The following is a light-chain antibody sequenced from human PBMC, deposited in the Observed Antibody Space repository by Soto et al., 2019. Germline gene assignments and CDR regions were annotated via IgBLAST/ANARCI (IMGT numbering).Light chain of an antibody. CDR3: HQYDSSSPT. J-gene: IGKJ2*01. CDR2: DAS. CDR1: QNISVW. Sequence: DIQMTQSPSTLSASVGDGVTITCRASQNISVWLAWYQQRPGKAPKFLIYDASNLETGVSSRFSGSGSGTEFTLTIRSLQPDDFATYYCHQYDSSSPTCGQGTKLEIK. V-gene: IGKV1-5*01.